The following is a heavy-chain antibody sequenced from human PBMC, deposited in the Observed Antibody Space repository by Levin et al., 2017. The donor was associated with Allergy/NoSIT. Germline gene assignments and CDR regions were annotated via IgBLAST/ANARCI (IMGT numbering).Heavy chain of an antibody. D-gene: IGHD3-10*01. Sequence: SETLSLTCTVSGGSISSGGYYWSWIRQHPGKGLEWIGYIYYSGSTYYNPSLKSRVTISVDTSKNQFSLKLSSVTAANTAVYYCAGDRRSGNGLDYWGQGTLVTVSS. CDR3: AGDRRSGNGLDY. V-gene: IGHV4-31*03. CDR1: GGSISSGGYY. J-gene: IGHJ4*02. CDR2: IYYSGST.